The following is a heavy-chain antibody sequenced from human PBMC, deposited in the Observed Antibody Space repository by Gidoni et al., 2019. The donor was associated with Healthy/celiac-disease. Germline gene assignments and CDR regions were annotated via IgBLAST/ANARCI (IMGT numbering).Heavy chain of an antibody. J-gene: IGHJ6*03. CDR3: ATEINWNPGGDYYYYMDV. CDR2: IIPIFGTA. Sequence: QVQLVQSGAEVKKPGSSVKVSCKASGGTFSSYAISWVRQAPGQGLEWMGGIIPIFGTANYAQKFQGRVTTTADESTSTAYMELSSLRSEDTAVYYCATEINWNPGGDYYYYMDVWGKGTTVTVSS. D-gene: IGHD1-20*01. V-gene: IGHV1-69*01. CDR1: GGTFSSYA.